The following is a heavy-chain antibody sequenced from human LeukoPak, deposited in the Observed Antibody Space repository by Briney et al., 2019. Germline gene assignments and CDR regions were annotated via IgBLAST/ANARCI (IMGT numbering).Heavy chain of an antibody. CDR1: GGSISSGGYY. J-gene: IGHJ6*02. CDR3: ARAGSGWYYYYGMDV. CDR2: IYHSGST. V-gene: IGHV4-30-2*01. D-gene: IGHD6-19*01. Sequence: SETLSLTCTVSGGSISSGGYYWSWIRQPPGKGLEWIGYIYHSGSTYYNPSLKSRVTISVDTSTNQFSLKLTSVTAADTALYYCARAGSGWYYYYGMDVWGQGTTVTVSS.